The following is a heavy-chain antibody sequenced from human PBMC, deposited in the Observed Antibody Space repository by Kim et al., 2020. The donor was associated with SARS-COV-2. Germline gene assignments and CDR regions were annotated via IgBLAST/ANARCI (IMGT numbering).Heavy chain of an antibody. Sequence: GGSLRLSCTASGFTFGDYAMSWFRQAPGKGLEWVGFIRSKAYGGTTEYAASVKGRFTISRDDSKSIAYLQMNSLKTEDTAVYYCTRGELEWPYNSAGYYGMDVWGQGTTVTVSS. D-gene: IGHD3-3*01. V-gene: IGHV3-49*03. J-gene: IGHJ6*02. CDR1: GFTFGDYA. CDR2: IRSKAYGGTT. CDR3: TRGELEWPYNSAGYYGMDV.